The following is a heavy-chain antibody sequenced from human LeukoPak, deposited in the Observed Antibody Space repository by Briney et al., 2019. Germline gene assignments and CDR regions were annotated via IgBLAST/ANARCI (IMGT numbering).Heavy chain of an antibody. CDR1: GFTFSSYW. V-gene: IGHV3-7*05. D-gene: IGHD3-9*01. Sequence: GGSLRLSCAASGFTFSSYWMSWVRQAPGKGLEWVANIRQDGSEKNHVDSVKGRFTISRDNAKNSLYLQMNSLRAEDTAVYYCAREYDWGMAHYFDYWGQGTLVTVSS. J-gene: IGHJ4*02. CDR2: IRQDGSEK. CDR3: AREYDWGMAHYFDY.